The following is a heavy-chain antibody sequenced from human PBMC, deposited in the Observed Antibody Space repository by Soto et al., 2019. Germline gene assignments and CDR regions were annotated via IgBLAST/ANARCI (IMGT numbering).Heavy chain of an antibody. CDR2: INHLETT. CDR1: GASITFGGYS. J-gene: IGHJ4*02. Sequence: TLSLTCTASGASITFGGYSWSWLRQTPGKGLEWVGYINHLETTFYNPSFESRLTLSIDRAKNLFSLKLHSMSAADRAVYFCARGGGSDSFDYWGQGILVTVSS. V-gene: IGHV4-30-2*01. D-gene: IGHD1-26*01. CDR3: ARGGGSDSFDY.